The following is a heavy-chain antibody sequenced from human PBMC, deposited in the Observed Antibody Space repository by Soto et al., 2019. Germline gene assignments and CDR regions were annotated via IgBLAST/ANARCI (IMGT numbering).Heavy chain of an antibody. D-gene: IGHD5-18*01. CDR3: AKDPALKQLWQYYFDY. J-gene: IGHJ4*02. CDR1: GFTFDDYA. Sequence: PGGSLRLSCAASGFTFDDYAMHWVRQAPGKGLEWVSGISWNSGSIGYADSVKGRFTISRDNAKNSLYLQMNSLRAEDTAVYYCAKDPALKQLWQYYFDYWGQGTLVTVSS. CDR2: ISWNSGSI. V-gene: IGHV3-9*01.